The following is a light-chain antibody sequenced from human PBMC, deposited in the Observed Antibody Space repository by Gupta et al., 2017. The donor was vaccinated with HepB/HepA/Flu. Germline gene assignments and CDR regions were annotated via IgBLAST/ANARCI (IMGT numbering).Light chain of an antibody. CDR3: QQHSTYPRT. CDR2: AAS. J-gene: IGKJ2*01. V-gene: IGKV1-9*01. CDR1: QGISSY. Sequence: DIQLTQSPSFLSASVGDRVTITCRASQGISSYLAWYQQKPGKAPNLLIYAASTLQSGVPSRFSGSGSGTEFTLTISSLQPEDFATYYCQQHSTYPRTFGQGTKLEIK.